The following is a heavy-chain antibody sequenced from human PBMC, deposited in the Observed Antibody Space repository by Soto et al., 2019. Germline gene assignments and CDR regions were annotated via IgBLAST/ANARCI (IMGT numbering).Heavy chain of an antibody. V-gene: IGHV1-3*01. Sequence: GASVKVSCKASGYTFTSYAMHWVRQAPGQRLEWMGWINAGNGNTKYSQKFQGRVTITRDTSASTAYMELSSLRSEDTAVYYCARGDCTNGVCHYYYYYGMDVWRQGTTVTVSS. J-gene: IGHJ6*02. CDR2: INAGNGNT. CDR3: ARGDCTNGVCHYYYYYGMDV. D-gene: IGHD2-8*01. CDR1: GYTFTSYA.